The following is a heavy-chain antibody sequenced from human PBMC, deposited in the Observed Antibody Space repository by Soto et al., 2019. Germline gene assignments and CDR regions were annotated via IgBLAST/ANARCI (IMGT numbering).Heavy chain of an antibody. CDR1: GYIFTNYA. Sequence: QVQLVQSGAEVRKPGASVKVSCKASGYIFTNYAISWVRQAPGQGPEWMGWISGYNGDTNTHSSQQFQGRVTMTPDMSTTTAYMELRSLRSDDTAVYYCARDNDVWTGYSFDNWGQGTLVTVSS. CDR3: ARDNDVWTGYSFDN. V-gene: IGHV1-18*01. D-gene: IGHD3-3*01. CDR2: ISGYNGDTNT. J-gene: IGHJ4*02.